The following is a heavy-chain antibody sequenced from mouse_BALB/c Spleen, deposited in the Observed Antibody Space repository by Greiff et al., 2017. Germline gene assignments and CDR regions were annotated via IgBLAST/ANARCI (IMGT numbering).Heavy chain of an antibody. CDR3: ARQLYGNYDY. V-gene: IGHV5-12-2*01. Sequence: DVLLVESGGGLVQPGGSLKLSCAASGFTFSSYTMSWVRQTPEKRLEWVAYISNGGGSTYYPDTVKGRFTISRDNAKNTLYLQMSSLKSEDTAMYYCARQLYGNYDYWGQGTTLTVSS. J-gene: IGHJ2*01. CDR1: GFTFSSYT. D-gene: IGHD2-1*01. CDR2: ISNGGGST.